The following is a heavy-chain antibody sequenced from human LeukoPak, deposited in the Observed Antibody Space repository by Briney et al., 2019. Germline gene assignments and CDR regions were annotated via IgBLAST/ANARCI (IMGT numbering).Heavy chain of an antibody. CDR1: GGTFSSYA. J-gene: IGHJ6*02. D-gene: IGHD3-10*01. CDR2: IIPILGIA. Sequence: ASVKVSCKASGGTFSSYAISWVRQAPGQGLEWMGRIIPILGIANYAQKFQGRVTITADKSTSTAYMELSSLRSEDTAVYYCARVQPSRITMVRGVIITDYGMDVWGQGTTVTVSS. CDR3: ARVQPSRITMVRGVIITDYGMDV. V-gene: IGHV1-69*04.